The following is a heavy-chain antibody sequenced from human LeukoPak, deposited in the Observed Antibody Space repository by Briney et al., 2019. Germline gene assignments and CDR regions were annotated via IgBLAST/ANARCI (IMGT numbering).Heavy chain of an antibody. CDR3: AKGYFGSGSYYFDY. D-gene: IGHD3-10*01. Sequence: GGSLRLSCAASGFTFSSYAMSWVRQAPGKGLEWVSAISGSGGGTYYADSVKGRFTVSRDDSKSTLYLQMNSLRAEDTAVYYCAKGYFGSGSYYFDYWGQGTLVTVSS. V-gene: IGHV3-23*01. CDR1: GFTFSSYA. CDR2: ISGSGGGT. J-gene: IGHJ4*02.